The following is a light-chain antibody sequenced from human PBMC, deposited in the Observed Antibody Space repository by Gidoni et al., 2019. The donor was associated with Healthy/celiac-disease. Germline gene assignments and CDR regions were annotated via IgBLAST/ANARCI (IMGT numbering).Light chain of an antibody. CDR2: GKN. CDR1: SLRSYY. J-gene: IGLJ1*01. Sequence: SSELTQDPAVSVALGQTVRITCQGDSLRSYYANWYQQKPGPAPVLVIYGKNNRPSGIPDRFSGSSSGNTASLTITGAQAEDEADYYCNSRDSSGNHRYVFGTGTKVTVL. CDR3: NSRDSSGNHRYV. V-gene: IGLV3-19*01.